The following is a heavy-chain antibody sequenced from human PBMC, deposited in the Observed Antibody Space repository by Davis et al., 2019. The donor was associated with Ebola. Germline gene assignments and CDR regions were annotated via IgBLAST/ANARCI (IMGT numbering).Heavy chain of an antibody. CDR3: AGGWELLRESWFDP. V-gene: IGHV4-4*07. J-gene: IGHJ5*02. Sequence: PSETLSLTCTVSGGSISSYYWSWIRQPAGKGLEWIGRIYTSGSTNYNPSLKSRVTMSVDTSKNQFSLKLSSVTAADTAVYYCAGGWELLRESWFDPWGQGTLVTVSS. CDR1: GGSISSYY. CDR2: IYTSGST. D-gene: IGHD1-26*01.